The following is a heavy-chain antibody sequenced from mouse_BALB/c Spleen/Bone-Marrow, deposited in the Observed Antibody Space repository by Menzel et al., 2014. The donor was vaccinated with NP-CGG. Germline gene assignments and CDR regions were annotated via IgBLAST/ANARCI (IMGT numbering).Heavy chain of an antibody. CDR3: TRRGFDF. CDR1: GFNIKDTY. V-gene: IGHV14-3*02. J-gene: IGHJ2*01. CDR2: IDPENGNI. Sequence: VQLQQSGAELVKPGASVKLSCTASGFNIKDTYIHWVKRRPEQGLEWIGRIDPENGNIKYDPKFQVKATITADTSSNTAYLQLSSLTSEATAVYYCTRRGFDFWGQGTTLTVSS.